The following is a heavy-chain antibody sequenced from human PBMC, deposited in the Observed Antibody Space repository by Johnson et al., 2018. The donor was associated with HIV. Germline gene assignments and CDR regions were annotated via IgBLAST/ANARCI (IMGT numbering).Heavy chain of an antibody. CDR2: ISSSGRTI. CDR3: AREEGNYILTRGDAFDI. J-gene: IGHJ3*02. D-gene: IGHD3-9*01. CDR1: GFTFSDYY. Sequence: QVQLVESGGGLVQPGGSLRLSCAASGFTFSDYYMTWIRQAPGKGLECVSYISSSGRTIYYADSVKGRFPISRDNAKNSLYLQMNSLSAEDTAVYYCAREEGNYILTRGDAFDIWGQGTMVTVSS. V-gene: IGHV3-11*04.